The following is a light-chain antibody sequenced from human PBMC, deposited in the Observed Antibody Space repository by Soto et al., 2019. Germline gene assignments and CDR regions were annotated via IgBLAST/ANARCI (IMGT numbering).Light chain of an antibody. V-gene: IGKV3-20*01. J-gene: IGKJ5*01. Sequence: EIVLTQSPGTLCLSPGERASLSCRASQAVGGTYLAWYQHKPGQAPRLLIYGASNRAAGIPDRFGGSGSGTDFTLTISRLEPEDFAVYYCQQYGSSPQITFGQGTRLEIK. CDR1: QAVGGTY. CDR2: GAS. CDR3: QQYGSSPQIT.